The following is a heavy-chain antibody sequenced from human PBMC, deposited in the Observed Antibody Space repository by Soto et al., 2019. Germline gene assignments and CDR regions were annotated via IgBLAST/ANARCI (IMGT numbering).Heavy chain of an antibody. CDR2: INHSGST. V-gene: IGHV4-4*02. Sequence: SETLSLTCTVSGGSISSSNWWSWVRQPPGKGLEWIGEINHSGSTNYNPSLKSRVTISVDTSKNQFSLKLSSVTAADTAVYYCARRSVAGPWGQGTLVTVSS. J-gene: IGHJ5*02. CDR1: GGSISSSNW. D-gene: IGHD2-21*01. CDR3: ARRSVAGP.